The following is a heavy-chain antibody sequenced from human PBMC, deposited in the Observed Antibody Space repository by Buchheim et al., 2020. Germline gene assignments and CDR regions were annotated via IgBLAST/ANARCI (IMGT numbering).Heavy chain of an antibody. CDR2: IRYDGSNK. J-gene: IGHJ4*02. CDR3: AKLPFYYYDSSGYSY. CDR1: GFTFSSYG. D-gene: IGHD3-22*01. V-gene: IGHV3-30*02. Sequence: QVQLVESGGGVVQPGRSLRLSCAASGFTFSSYGMHWVRQAPGKGLEWVAFIRYDGSNKYYADSVKGRFTISRDNSKNTLDLQMNSLRAEDTAVYYCAKLPFYYYDSSGYSYWGQGTL.